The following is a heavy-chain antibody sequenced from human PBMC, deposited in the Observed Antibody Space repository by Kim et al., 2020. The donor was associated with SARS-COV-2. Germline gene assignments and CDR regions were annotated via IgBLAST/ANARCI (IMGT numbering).Heavy chain of an antibody. CDR3: ARHLTYYYDSSGPSPLYY. CDR2: IYSGGSST. Sequence: GGSLRLSCAASGFTFSSYAMSWVRQAPGKGLEWVSVIYSGGSSTYYADSVKGRFTISRDNSKNTLYLQMNSLRAEDTAVYYCARHLTYYYDSSGPSPLYYWGQGTLVTVSS. CDR1: GFTFSSYA. J-gene: IGHJ4*02. V-gene: IGHV3-23*03. D-gene: IGHD3-22*01.